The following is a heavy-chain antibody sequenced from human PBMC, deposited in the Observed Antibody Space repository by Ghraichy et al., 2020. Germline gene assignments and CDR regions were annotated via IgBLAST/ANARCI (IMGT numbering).Heavy chain of an antibody. Sequence: SVKVSCKASGGTFSSYAISWVRQAPGQGLEWMGGIIPIFGTANYAQKFQGRVTITADESTSTAYMELSSLRSEDTAVYYCARSPESGDAFDIWGQGTMVTVSS. CDR2: IIPIFGTA. J-gene: IGHJ3*02. CDR1: GGTFSSYA. D-gene: IGHD1-14*01. CDR3: ARSPESGDAFDI. V-gene: IGHV1-69*13.